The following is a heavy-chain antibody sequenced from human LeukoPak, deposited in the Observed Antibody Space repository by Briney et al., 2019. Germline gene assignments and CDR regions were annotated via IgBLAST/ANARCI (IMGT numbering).Heavy chain of an antibody. CDR1: GGSFSGYY. CDR2: INHSGST. D-gene: IGHD3-3*01. V-gene: IGHV4-34*01. J-gene: IGHJ4*02. CDR3: ARGASAIFGVVITLDY. Sequence: PSETLSLTCAVYGGSFSGYYWSWIRQPPGKGLEWIGEINHSGSTNYNPSLKSRVTISVDTSKNQFSLKLSSVTAADTAVYYCARGASAIFGVVITLDYWGQGTLVTVSS.